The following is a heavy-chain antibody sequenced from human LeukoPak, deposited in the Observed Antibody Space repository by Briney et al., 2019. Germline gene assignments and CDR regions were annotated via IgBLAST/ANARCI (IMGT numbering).Heavy chain of an antibody. Sequence: GESLKISCKGSGYSFTSYWIGWVRQVPGKGLEWVGIIYPGGSDTRYSPSFQGQVTISADKSISTAYLQWSSLKASDTAMYYCASHLWFGERTYYSYGMDVWGKGTTVTVSS. V-gene: IGHV5-51*01. D-gene: IGHD3-10*01. CDR1: GYSFTSYW. CDR3: ASHLWFGERTYYSYGMDV. J-gene: IGHJ6*04. CDR2: IYPGGSDT.